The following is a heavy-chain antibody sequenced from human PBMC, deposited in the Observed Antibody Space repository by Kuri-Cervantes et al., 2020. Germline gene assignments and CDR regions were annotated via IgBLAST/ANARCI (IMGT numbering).Heavy chain of an antibody. Sequence: GESLKISCAASGFTFSSYAMSWVRQAPGKGLEWVANIKQDGSEKYYVDSVKGRFTISRDNAKNSLYLQMNSLRAEDTAVYYCATHADYYGSGSYFEWVHYYYYYGMYVWGQGTTVTVSS. CDR3: ATHADYYGSGSYFEWVHYYYYYGMYV. J-gene: IGHJ6*02. CDR1: GFTFSSYA. V-gene: IGHV3-7*01. D-gene: IGHD3-10*01. CDR2: IKQDGSEK.